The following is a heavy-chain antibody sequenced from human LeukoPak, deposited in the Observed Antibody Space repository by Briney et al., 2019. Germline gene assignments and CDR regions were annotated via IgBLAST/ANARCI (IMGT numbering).Heavy chain of an antibody. CDR3: ARTPWRMATIMFDY. J-gene: IGHJ4*02. Sequence: SETLSLTCTVSGGSISSGGHSWSWIRQPPGKGLEWIGYIYHSGSGSTYYNPSLKSRVTISIDKSKNQFSLKLSSVTAADTAVYYCARTPWRMATIMFDYWGQGTLVTVSS. D-gene: IGHD5-24*01. CDR2: IYHSGSGST. V-gene: IGHV4-30-2*01. CDR1: GGSISSGGHS.